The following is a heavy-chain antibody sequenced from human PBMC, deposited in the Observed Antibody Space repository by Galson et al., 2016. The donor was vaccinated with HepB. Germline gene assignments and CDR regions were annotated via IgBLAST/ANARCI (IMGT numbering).Heavy chain of an antibody. Sequence: SLRLSCAASGFTFSSYGMHWVRQAPGKGLEWVAVISYDGSDKYYADSVKGRFTIFRDNSKNTLYLQMNSLRPEDTAVYYCAKDGRYYDSSGYFWEGYYYDGMDVWGQGTTVTVSS. D-gene: IGHD3-22*01. V-gene: IGHV3-30*18. CDR1: GFTFSSYG. CDR2: ISYDGSDK. J-gene: IGHJ6*02. CDR3: AKDGRYYDSSGYFWEGYYYDGMDV.